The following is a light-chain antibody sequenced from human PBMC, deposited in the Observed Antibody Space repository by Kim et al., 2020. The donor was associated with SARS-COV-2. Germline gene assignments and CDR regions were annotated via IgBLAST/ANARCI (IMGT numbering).Light chain of an antibody. J-gene: IGLJ2*01. Sequence: SYELTQPPSVSVSPGQTASITCSGDKLGDKYACWYQQKPGQSPVLVIYQDSKRPSGIPERFSGSNSGNTATLTISGTQAMDEADYYCQAWDSSSDHPVVFGGGTKLTVL. CDR1: KLGDKY. CDR3: QAWDSSSDHPVV. V-gene: IGLV3-1*01. CDR2: QDS.